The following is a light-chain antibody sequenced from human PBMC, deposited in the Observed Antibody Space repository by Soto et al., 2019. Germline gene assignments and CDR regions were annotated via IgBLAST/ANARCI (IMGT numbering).Light chain of an antibody. CDR1: QSISTY. Sequence: DIQMTQSPSSLSASIGDRVTINCRASQSISTYLNWYQQKPGKAPMLLIYAASNLQSGVPSRFSGSGSGTDFNLTVSSLQPEDFATYHCQQSYTIPLTFGGGTRVENK. CDR3: QQSYTIPLT. J-gene: IGKJ4*01. V-gene: IGKV1-39*01. CDR2: AAS.